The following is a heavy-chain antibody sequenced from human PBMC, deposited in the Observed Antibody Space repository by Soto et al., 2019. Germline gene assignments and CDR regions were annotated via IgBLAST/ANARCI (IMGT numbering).Heavy chain of an antibody. D-gene: IGHD4-4*01. CDR3: ASFNRWTKVNSGDYCYYMDV. Sequence: CSCISQPPGKGLEWIGSIYYSGSTYYNPSLKSRVTISVDTPKNQFSLKLSSVIAADTAVYYCASFNRWTKVNSGDYCYYMDVWVKRTTVTVTS. CDR2: IYYSGST. J-gene: IGHJ6*03. V-gene: IGHV4-39*01.